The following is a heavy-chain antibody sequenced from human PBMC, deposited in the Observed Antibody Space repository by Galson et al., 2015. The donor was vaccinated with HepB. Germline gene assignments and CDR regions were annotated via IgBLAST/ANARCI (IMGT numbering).Heavy chain of an antibody. Sequence: SVKVSCKASGYTFTSYGISWVRQAPGQGLEWMGWISAYNGNTNYAQKLQGRVTMTTDTSTSTAYMELRSLRSDDTAVYYCARDRLRYSDWLHLSNDAFDIWGQGTMITVSS. CDR3: ARDRLRYSDWLHLSNDAFDI. CDR1: GYTFTSYG. D-gene: IGHD3-9*01. CDR2: ISAYNGNT. J-gene: IGHJ3*02. V-gene: IGHV1-18*01.